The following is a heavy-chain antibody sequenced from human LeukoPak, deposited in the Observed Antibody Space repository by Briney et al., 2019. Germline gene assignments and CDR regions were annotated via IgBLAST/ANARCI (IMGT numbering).Heavy chain of an antibody. Sequence: GASVKVSCKASGYTFTGYYMHWVRQAPGQGLEWMGWINPNSGGTNYAQKFQGWVTMTRDTSISTAYMELSRLRSDDTAVYYCARGGSTSYREFLYNWFDPWGQGTLVTVSS. CDR3: ARGGSTSYREFLYNWFDP. V-gene: IGHV1-2*04. CDR2: INPNSGGT. D-gene: IGHD3-10*01. J-gene: IGHJ5*02. CDR1: GYTFTGYY.